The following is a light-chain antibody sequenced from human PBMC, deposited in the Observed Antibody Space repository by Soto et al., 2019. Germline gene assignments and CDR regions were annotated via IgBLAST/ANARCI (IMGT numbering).Light chain of an antibody. CDR2: AAS. CDR3: PQYNTLPSP. CDR1: QGISSA. J-gene: IGKJ1*01. Sequence: SKMLQSPSPRSPYVGVMVTIPCRASQGISSALGWYQQKPGKVPKLLIYAASTLQSGVPSRFSGSGSGTEFTLTISSLQPEDIATYYCPQYNTLPSPFCQGT. V-gene: IGKV1-17*01.